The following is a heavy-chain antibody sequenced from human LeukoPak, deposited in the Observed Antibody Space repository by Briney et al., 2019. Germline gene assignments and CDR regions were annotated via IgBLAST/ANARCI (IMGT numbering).Heavy chain of an antibody. J-gene: IGHJ4*02. CDR2: INHSGST. CDR3: ARALPAGFGSSWYRGAVDY. D-gene: IGHD6-13*01. CDR1: GGSFSGYY. V-gene: IGHV4-34*01. Sequence: SETLSLTCAVYGGSFSGYYWSWIRQPPGKGLEWIGEINHSGSTNYNPSLKSRVTISVDTSKNQFSLKLSSVTAADTAVYYCARALPAGFGSSWYRGAVDYWGQGTLVTVSS.